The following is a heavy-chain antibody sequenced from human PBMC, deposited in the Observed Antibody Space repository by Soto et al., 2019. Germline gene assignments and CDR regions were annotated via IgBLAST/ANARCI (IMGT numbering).Heavy chain of an antibody. J-gene: IGHJ4*02. CDR3: AKGISYSVIDS. CDR2: ISYDGSNK. CDR1: GFTFSAYD. Sequence: GGSLRLSCAASGFTFSAYDMHWVRQAPGKGLEWVAVISYDGSNKYYTDSVKGRFTISRDNSKNTLYLQMSSLRAEDTAVYYCAKGISYSVIDSWGQGTLVTVSS. V-gene: IGHV3-30*18. D-gene: IGHD3-3*02.